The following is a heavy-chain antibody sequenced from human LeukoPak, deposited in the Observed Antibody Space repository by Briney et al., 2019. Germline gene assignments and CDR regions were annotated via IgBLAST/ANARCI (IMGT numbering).Heavy chain of an antibody. V-gene: IGHV4-4*07. D-gene: IGHD1-26*01. CDR2: IYTTGTT. CDR1: SGSISSYH. J-gene: IGHJ4*02. CDR3: GRQDYTGSHYFIDF. Sequence: SETLSLTCTVSSGSISSYHWGWVRQPPGKGLEWIGRIYTTGTTHYNPSLKSRLTMSVDTSTNQFSLNLTSVTAADTAVYYCGRQDYTGSHYFIDFWSQGTLVAVS.